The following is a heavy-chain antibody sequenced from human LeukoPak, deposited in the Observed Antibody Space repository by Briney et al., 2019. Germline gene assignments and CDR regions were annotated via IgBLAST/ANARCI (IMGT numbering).Heavy chain of an antibody. J-gene: IGHJ2*01. D-gene: IGHD6-6*01. CDR3: ARHERRSSSASYWYFDL. CDR1: GYSFTNYW. CDR2: IYPVDSDT. Sequence: GESLKISCKGSGYSFTNYWIGWVRQMPGKGQEWMGIIYPVDSDTRYSPSFQGQVTISADKSISTAYLQWSSPKASDTAMYYCARHERRSSSASYWYFDLWGRGTLVTVSS. V-gene: IGHV5-51*01.